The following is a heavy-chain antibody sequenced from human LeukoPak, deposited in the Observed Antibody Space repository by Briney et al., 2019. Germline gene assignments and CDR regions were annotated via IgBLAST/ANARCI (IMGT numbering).Heavy chain of an antibody. CDR3: ARGRNSVYYFNVVAPSYFDY. J-gene: IGHJ4*02. V-gene: IGHV1-2*06. CDR1: GYTFTDYY. CDR2: INPNSGGT. D-gene: IGHD3-22*01. Sequence: ASVKVSCKASGYTFTDYYMHWVRQAPGQGLEWMGRINPNSGGTNYAQKFQGRVTMTRDTSISTAYMDLSRLRSDDTAVYYCARGRNSVYYFNVVAPSYFDYWGQGTLVTVSS.